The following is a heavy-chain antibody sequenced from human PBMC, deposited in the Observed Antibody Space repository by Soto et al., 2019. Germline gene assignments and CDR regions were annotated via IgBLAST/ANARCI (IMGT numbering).Heavy chain of an antibody. CDR2: IYPSDSDT. Sequence: PRESRKITGKGSGKNCTTYWIGWVRQITGKGLEWMGIIYPSDSDTKYSPSFQGQVTISADKSISTAYLQWSSLKASDSAMYYCARHYYDSSGYNPPYYNAMDAWGQGLTVTV. D-gene: IGHD3-22*01. J-gene: IGHJ6*02. CDR3: ARHYYDSSGYNPPYYNAMDA. CDR1: GKNCTTYW. V-gene: IGHV5-51*01.